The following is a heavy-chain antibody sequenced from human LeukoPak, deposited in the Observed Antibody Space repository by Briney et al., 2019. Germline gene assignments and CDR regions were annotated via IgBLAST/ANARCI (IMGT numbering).Heavy chain of an antibody. CDR3: ARRYSYGYYYYMDV. J-gene: IGHJ6*03. V-gene: IGHV3-74*01. CDR1: GFTFSSYW. CDR2: INSDGSST. Sequence: GGSLRLSCAASGFTFSSYWMHWVRQAPGKGLVWVSRINSDGSSTSYADSVKGRFTISRDNAKNTLYLQMNSLRAEDTAVYYCARRYSYGYYYYMDVWGKGTTVTVSS. D-gene: IGHD5-18*01.